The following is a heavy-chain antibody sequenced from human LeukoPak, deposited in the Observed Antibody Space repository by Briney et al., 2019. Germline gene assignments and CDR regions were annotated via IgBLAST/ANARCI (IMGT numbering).Heavy chain of an antibody. CDR1: GGSISSGSYY. CDR2: IYTSGST. J-gene: IGHJ4*02. Sequence: PSQTLSLTCTVSGGSISSGSYYWSWIRQPAGKGLEWIGRIYTSGSTNYNPSLKSRVTISGDTSKNQFSLRLSSVTAADTAVYYCARASYSYDINGWVPFDYWGQGTLVTVSS. V-gene: IGHV4-61*02. CDR3: ARASYSYDINGWVPFDY. D-gene: IGHD3-22*01.